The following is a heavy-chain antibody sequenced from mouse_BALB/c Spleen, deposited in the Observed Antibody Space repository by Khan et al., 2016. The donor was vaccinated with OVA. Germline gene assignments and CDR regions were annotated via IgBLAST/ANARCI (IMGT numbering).Heavy chain of an antibody. J-gene: IGHJ3*01. Sequence: QVQLKESAAALARPGASVQMSCKASGYTFTRYTIQWVKQRPGQGLEWLGYLDPGNGYTDYNPKFKDKTTLTADRSSSTVYLQLTSLTSEDSAVYFCAREGVTGAWFTDWGQGTLVTVSA. D-gene: IGHD2-2*01. CDR3: AREGVTGAWFTD. CDR2: LDPGNGYT. V-gene: IGHV1-4*02. CDR1: GYTFTRYT.